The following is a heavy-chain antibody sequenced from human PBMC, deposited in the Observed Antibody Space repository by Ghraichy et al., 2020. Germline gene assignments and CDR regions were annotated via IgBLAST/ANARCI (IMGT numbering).Heavy chain of an antibody. V-gene: IGHV3-11*05. J-gene: IGHJ4*02. Sequence: GGSLRLSCRTSGFTFSDYYMSWIRQAPGKGLEWISYISTTSSYRDNADTVKGRFTISRDNAKSSLYLQMNSLRAEDTAVYYCVRGYDYFADWGQGTLVTVSS. D-gene: IGHD5-12*01. CDR1: GFTFSDYY. CDR3: VRGYDYFAD. CDR2: ISTTSSYR.